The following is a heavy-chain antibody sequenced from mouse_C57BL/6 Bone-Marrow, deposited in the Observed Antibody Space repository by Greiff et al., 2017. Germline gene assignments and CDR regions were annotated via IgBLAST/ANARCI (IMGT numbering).Heavy chain of an antibody. D-gene: IGHD1-1*01. J-gene: IGHJ1*03. CDR3: ARVRGSSTQHWYFDV. CDR2: INYDGSST. V-gene: IGHV5-16*01. Sequence: EVQRVESEGGLVQPGSSMKLSCTASGFTFSDYYMAWVRQVPEKGLEWVANINYDGSSTYYLDSLKSRFIISRDNAKNILYLQMSSLKSEDTATYHCARVRGSSTQHWYFDVCGTGTTVTVSS. CDR1: GFTFSDYY.